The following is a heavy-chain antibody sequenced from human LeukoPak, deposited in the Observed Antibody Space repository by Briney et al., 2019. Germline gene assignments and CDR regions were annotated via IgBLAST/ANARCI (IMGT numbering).Heavy chain of an antibody. CDR1: GGSITSSGYY. D-gene: IGHD3-10*01. J-gene: IGHJ4*02. CDR2: IHYTGST. CDR3: ARRREGTSNFDY. V-gene: IGHV4-39*01. Sequence: SETLSLTCTVSGGSITSSGYYWAWIRQPPGKGLEWLANIHYTGSTYYTPSLKSRVTISVDTSKNQLSLNLNSATAADTAFYYCARRREGTSNFDYWGQGTLVTVSS.